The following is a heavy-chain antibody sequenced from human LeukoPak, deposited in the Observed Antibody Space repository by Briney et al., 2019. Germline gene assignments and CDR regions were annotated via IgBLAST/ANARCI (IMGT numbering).Heavy chain of an antibody. J-gene: IGHJ4*02. Sequence: SETLSLTCTVSGGSISSSSYYWGWIRQPPGKGLEWIGSIYYSGSTYYNPSLKSRVTISVDTSKNQFSLKLSSVTAADTAVYCCARRSPSWYYFDYWGQGTLVTVSS. V-gene: IGHV4-39*01. CDR2: IYYSGST. CDR1: GGSISSSSYY. D-gene: IGHD2-8*02. CDR3: ARRSPSWYYFDY.